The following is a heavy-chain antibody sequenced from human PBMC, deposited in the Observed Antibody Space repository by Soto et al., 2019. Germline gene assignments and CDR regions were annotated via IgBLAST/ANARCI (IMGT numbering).Heavy chain of an antibody. Sequence: QVHLVQSGAAVTKPGSSVKVSCKASGGTFNSYAVSWVRQAPGQGLEWMGGIIPIFDAANYAQKFQGRVTITADESTGTAYMTLNSLRSEATAVYYCARHGRGGEQSYYYFYGMDVWGQGTTVTVSS. CDR3: ARHGRGGEQSYYYFYGMDV. V-gene: IGHV1-69*12. J-gene: IGHJ6*02. D-gene: IGHD3-16*01. CDR1: GGTFNSYA. CDR2: IIPIFDAA.